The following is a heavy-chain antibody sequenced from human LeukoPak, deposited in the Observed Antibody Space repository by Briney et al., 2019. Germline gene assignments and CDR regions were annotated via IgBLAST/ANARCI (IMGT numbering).Heavy chain of an antibody. V-gene: IGHV3-21*01. Sequence: IPGGSLRLSCGASGFTFDDYGMSWVRQAPGKGLEWVSSISSSSSYIYYADSVKGRFTISRDNAKNSLYLQMDSLRAEDTAVYYCARRQQLVQGGVDYWGQGTLVTVSS. J-gene: IGHJ4*02. CDR3: ARRQQLVQGGVDY. CDR1: GFTFDDYG. D-gene: IGHD6-13*01. CDR2: ISSSSSYI.